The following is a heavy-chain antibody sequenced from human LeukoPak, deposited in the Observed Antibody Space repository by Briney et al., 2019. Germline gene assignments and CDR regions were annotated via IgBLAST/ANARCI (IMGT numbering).Heavy chain of an antibody. CDR3: ARVDGSPDS. CDR2: VNLNSGNT. CDR1: GYTFISYG. V-gene: IGHV1-8*01. J-gene: IGHJ4*02. D-gene: IGHD2-15*01. Sequence: ASVKVSCKASGYTFISYGISWVRQAPGQGLEWMGWVNLNSGNTGYAQKFQGRVTITRDTSINTAYMELSSLRSEDTAVYYCARVDGSPDSWGQGTLVTVSS.